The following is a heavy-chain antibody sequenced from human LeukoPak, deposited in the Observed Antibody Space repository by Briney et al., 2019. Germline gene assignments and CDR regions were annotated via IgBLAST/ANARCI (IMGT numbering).Heavy chain of an antibody. CDR3: AKGSSSSGWYYFDY. CDR2: ISGSGGST. V-gene: IGHV3-23*01. J-gene: IGHJ4*02. CDR1: GFTFSSYA. D-gene: IGHD6-19*01. Sequence: QPGGSLRLSCAASGFTFSSYAMSWFRQAPGKGLEWVSAISGSGGSTYYADSVKGRFTISRDNSKNTLYLQMNSLRAEDTAVYYCAKGSSSSGWYYFDYWGQGTLVTVSS.